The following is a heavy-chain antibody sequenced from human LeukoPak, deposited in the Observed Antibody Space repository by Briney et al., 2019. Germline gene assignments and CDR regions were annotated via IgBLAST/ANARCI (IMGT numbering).Heavy chain of an antibody. CDR3: ARDGLPAAAGMVYVDYFDH. CDR1: GYTFTSYY. CDR2: INPSGGST. Sequence: ASVKVSFKASGYTFTSYYMHWVRQAPGQGLEWMGLINPSGGSTSYAQKFQGRVTMTRDTSTSTVYMELSSLRSEDTAVYYCARDGLPAAAGMVYVDYFDHWGQGTLVTVSS. V-gene: IGHV1-46*01. D-gene: IGHD6-13*01. J-gene: IGHJ4*02.